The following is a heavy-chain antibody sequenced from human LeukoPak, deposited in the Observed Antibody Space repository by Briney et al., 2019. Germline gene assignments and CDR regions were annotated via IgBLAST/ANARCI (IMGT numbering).Heavy chain of an antibody. V-gene: IGHV1-2*02. CDR3: AREGVDWNHSVYYFDY. CDR1: GYTFTGYY. CDR2: INPNSGGT. Sequence: ASVKVSCKASGYTFTGYYMYWVRQAPGQGLEWMGWINPNSGGTNYAQKFQGRVTMTRDTSISTAYMELSRLRSDDTAVYYCAREGVDWNHSVYYFDYWGQGTLVTVSS. D-gene: IGHD1-1*01. J-gene: IGHJ4*02.